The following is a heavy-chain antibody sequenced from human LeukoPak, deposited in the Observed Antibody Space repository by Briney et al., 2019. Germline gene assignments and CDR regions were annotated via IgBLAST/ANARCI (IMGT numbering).Heavy chain of an antibody. Sequence: ASVKVSCKASGYTFTGYYMHWVRQAPGQGLEWMGWINPNSGGTNYAQKSQDRVTLTRDTSISTAYLELSRLISDDTAVYYCARDPLYCSSTSCYISWGQGTLVTVSS. V-gene: IGHV1-2*02. D-gene: IGHD2-2*02. J-gene: IGHJ4*02. CDR2: INPNSGGT. CDR3: ARDPLYCSSTSCYIS. CDR1: GYTFTGYY.